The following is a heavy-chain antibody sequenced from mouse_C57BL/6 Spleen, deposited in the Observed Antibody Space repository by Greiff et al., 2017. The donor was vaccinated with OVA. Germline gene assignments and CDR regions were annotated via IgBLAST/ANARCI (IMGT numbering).Heavy chain of an antibody. CDR3: ARGLRLGQAWFAY. V-gene: IGHV1-39*01. D-gene: IGHD4-1*01. Sequence: LVESGPELVKPGASVKISCKASGYSFTDYNMNWVKQSNGKSLEWIGVINPNYGTTSYNQKFKGKATLTVDQSSSTAYMQLNSLTSEDSAVYYCARGLRLGQAWFAYWGQGTLVTVSA. CDR2: INPNYGTT. J-gene: IGHJ3*01. CDR1: GYSFTDYN.